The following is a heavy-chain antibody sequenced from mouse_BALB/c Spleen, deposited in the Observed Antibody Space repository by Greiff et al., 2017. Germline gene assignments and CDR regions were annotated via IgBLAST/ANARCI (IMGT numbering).Heavy chain of an antibody. CDR2: ISSGGSYT. Sequence: EVMLVESGGGLVKPGGSLKLSCAASGFTFSSYTMSWVRQTPEKRLEWVATISSGGSYTYYPDSVKGRFTISRDNAKNTLYLQMSSLKSEDTAMYYCTRDSDYDGYYEAYWGQGTLVTVSA. CDR1: GFTFSSYT. V-gene: IGHV5-6-4*01. D-gene: IGHD2-3*01. CDR3: TRDSDYDGYYEAY. J-gene: IGHJ3*01.